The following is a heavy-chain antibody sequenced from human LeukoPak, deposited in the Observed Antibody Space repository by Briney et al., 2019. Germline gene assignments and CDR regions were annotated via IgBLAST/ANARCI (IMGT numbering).Heavy chain of an antibody. Sequence: SETLSLTCAIYGGSFSHYYWSWIRQPPGKGLEWVGEIHPSGSTSFNPSLESRVSISKDTSKNQCSLKLTSVTAADTAVYYCSRGSDESKTGDYWGQGTLVTVSS. CDR2: IHPSGST. V-gene: IGHV4-34*01. D-gene: IGHD6-25*01. CDR1: GGSFSHYY. J-gene: IGHJ4*02. CDR3: SRGSDESKTGDY.